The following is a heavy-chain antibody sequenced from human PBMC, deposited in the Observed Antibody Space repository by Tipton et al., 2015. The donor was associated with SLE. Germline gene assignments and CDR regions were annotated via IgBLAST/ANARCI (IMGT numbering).Heavy chain of an antibody. CDR3: TTDPTIAVAGGPQDYYYMDV. Sequence: SLRLSCAASGFTFSNAWMSWVRQAPGKGLEWVGRIKSKIDGGTTDYAEPVKGRFTISRDDSKNTLYLQMNSLKTEDTAVYYCTTDPTIAVAGGPQDYYYMDVWGKGTTVTVSS. V-gene: IGHV3-15*01. CDR2: IKSKIDGGTT. CDR1: GFTFSNAW. D-gene: IGHD6-19*01. J-gene: IGHJ6*03.